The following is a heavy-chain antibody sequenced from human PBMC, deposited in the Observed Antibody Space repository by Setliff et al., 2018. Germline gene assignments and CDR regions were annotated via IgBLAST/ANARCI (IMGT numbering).Heavy chain of an antibody. D-gene: IGHD1-1*01. CDR2: ILYSGGA. Sequence: SETLSLTCTVSGGSISSSLYYWAFIRQPPGKGLEWIGSILYSGGAHSNPSLNSRVSISVDTSKNQFSLRLRSVTAADTAFYYCATSYLALEAAFDVWGQGTMVTVSS. CDR1: GGSISSSLYY. J-gene: IGHJ3*01. V-gene: IGHV4-39*07. CDR3: ATSYLALEAAFDV.